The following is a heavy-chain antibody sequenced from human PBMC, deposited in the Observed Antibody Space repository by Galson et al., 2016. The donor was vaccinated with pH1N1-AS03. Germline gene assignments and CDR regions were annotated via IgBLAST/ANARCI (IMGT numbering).Heavy chain of an antibody. D-gene: IGHD2-15*01. J-gene: IGHJ5*02. CDR1: GVSVRSDY. CDR2: ISDSGTT. V-gene: IGHV4-59*02. CDR3: AKYCRGTKCYGRFDP. Sequence: LSLTCTVSGVSVRSDYWSWVRQPPGKGLEWIAYISDSGTTNYNPSLKSRVTISEDTSKNQFSLRLSSVTAADTAVYYCAKYCRGTKCYGRFDPWGQGTLVTVSS.